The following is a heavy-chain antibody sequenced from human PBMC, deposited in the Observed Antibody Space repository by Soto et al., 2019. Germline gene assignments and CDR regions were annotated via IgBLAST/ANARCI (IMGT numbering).Heavy chain of an antibody. Sequence: QVQLQQWGAGLLKPSETLSLTCAVYGGSFSGYYWSWIRQPPGKGLEWIGEINHSGSTNYNPSLKSRVTISVDTSKNQFPLKLSSVTAADTAVYYCARGGYGYSGYDSQLDYWGQGTLVTVSS. D-gene: IGHD5-12*01. CDR1: GGSFSGYY. J-gene: IGHJ4*02. V-gene: IGHV4-34*01. CDR2: INHSGST. CDR3: ARGGYGYSGYDSQLDY.